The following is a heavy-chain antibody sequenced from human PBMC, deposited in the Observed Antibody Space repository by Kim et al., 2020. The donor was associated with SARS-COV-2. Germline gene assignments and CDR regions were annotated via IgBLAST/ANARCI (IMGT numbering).Heavy chain of an antibody. V-gene: IGHV3-30*01. CDR3: ARARSRSTYYDAFDI. D-gene: IGHD3-10*01. Sequence: DSVKGRFTIPRANSKNTLYLQMNSLTPEDTAVYYCARARSRSTYYDAFDIWGQGTMVTVSS. J-gene: IGHJ3*02.